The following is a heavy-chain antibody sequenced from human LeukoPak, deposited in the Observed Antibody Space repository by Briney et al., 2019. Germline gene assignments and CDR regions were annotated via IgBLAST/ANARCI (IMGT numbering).Heavy chain of an antibody. V-gene: IGHV3-9*01. CDR1: GFTFDDYA. J-gene: IGHJ4*02. CDR2: ISWNSGSI. CDR3: AKDRSGSYYVGFDY. Sequence: GRSLRLSCAASGFTFDDYAMHWVRQAPGKGLEWVSGISWNSGSIGYADSVKGRFTISRDNAKNSLYLQMNSLRAEYTALYYCAKDRSGSYYVGFDYWGQGTLVTVSS. D-gene: IGHD1-26*01.